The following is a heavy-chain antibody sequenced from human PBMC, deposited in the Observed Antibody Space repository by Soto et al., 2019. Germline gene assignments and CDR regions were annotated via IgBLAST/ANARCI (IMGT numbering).Heavy chain of an antibody. CDR1: GFLVNSAY. CDR2: INSDGST. J-gene: IGHJ4*02. Sequence: EVQLVESGGGLIPPGGSLRLSCAASGFLVNSAYMTWFRQAPGKGLEWISMINSDGSTLYAESVKGRFTISRDNSKNRLDLQMNSLRAEDTAMYYCARSGYSFAWGYWGQGTLVIVTS. CDR3: ARSGYSFAWGY. V-gene: IGHV3-53*01. D-gene: IGHD5-18*01.